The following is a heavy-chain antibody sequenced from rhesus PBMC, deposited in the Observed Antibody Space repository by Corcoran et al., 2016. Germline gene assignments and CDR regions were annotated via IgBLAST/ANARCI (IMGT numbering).Heavy chain of an antibody. J-gene: IGHJ4*01. CDR1: GLTFSTFW. V-gene: IGHV3-14*01. Sequence: EVQLVESGGGLAKPGGSLILSCAASGLTFSTFWVHWVRQAPGKGLEWISGINNAGRSTYYADSVKGRFTISRENAKNTVYLQMDGLRPEDTAVYYCAGIFDYWGQGVLVTVSS. CDR2: INNAGRST. CDR3: AGIFDY.